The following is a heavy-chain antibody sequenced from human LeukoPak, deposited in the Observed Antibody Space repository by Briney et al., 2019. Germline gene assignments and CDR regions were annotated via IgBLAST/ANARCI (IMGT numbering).Heavy chain of an antibody. Sequence: GGSLRLSCAASGFTFSSYWMNWVRQAPGKGLEWVAKIKQDGSDKYYVDSVKGRFTISRDNPKNSLYLQMNSLRAEDTAVYYCASTQWLVSDFDYWGQGTLVTVSS. CDR1: GFTFSSYW. CDR2: IKQDGSDK. D-gene: IGHD6-19*01. J-gene: IGHJ4*02. V-gene: IGHV3-7*01. CDR3: ASTQWLVSDFDY.